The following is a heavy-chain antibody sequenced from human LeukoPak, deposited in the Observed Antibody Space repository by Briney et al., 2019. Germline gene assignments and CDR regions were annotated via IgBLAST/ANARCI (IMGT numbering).Heavy chain of an antibody. Sequence: TSETLSHTCTVSGGSISSYYWSWIRQPPGKGLEWIGYISYSGSTNYNPSLKSRVTISIDTSKNQFSLKLRSVTAADTAIYYCARQGYDILTGYIDAFDIWGQGTMVTVSS. D-gene: IGHD3-9*01. CDR2: ISYSGST. V-gene: IGHV4-59*08. CDR3: ARQGYDILTGYIDAFDI. J-gene: IGHJ3*02. CDR1: GGSISSYY.